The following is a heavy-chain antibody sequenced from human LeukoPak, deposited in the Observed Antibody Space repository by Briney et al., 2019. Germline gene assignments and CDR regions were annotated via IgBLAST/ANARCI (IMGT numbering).Heavy chain of an antibody. CDR2: ISYDGSNK. J-gene: IGHJ3*02. Sequence: GGSLRLSCAASGFTFSSSAMSWVRQAPGKGLEWVAVISYDGSNKYYADSVKGRFTISRDNSKNTLYLQMNSLRAEDTAVYYCARRLGYGDYDAFDIWGQGTMVTVSS. CDR1: GFTFSSSA. V-gene: IGHV3-30*04. D-gene: IGHD4-17*01. CDR3: ARRLGYGDYDAFDI.